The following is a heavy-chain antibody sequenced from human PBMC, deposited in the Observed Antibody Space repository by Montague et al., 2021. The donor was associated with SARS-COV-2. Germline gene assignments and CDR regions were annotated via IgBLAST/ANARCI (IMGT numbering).Heavy chain of an antibody. V-gene: IGHV4-31*03. CDR2: MSYSGDT. Sequence: TLSLTCTVAGASISSGGYYWSWIRQHPGKGLEWIGYMSYSGDTYYTPSLKSRITMSVDTSNNQFSLKLRSVTAADTAVYYCARDSSWTPFDFWGQGTLVTVSS. CDR1: GASISSGGYY. J-gene: IGHJ4*02. D-gene: IGHD3/OR15-3a*01. CDR3: ARDSSWTPFDF.